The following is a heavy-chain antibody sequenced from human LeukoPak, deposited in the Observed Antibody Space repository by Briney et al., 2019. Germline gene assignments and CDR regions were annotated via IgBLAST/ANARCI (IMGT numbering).Heavy chain of an antibody. CDR1: GYSISNGYY. CDR2: IYRSGST. D-gene: IGHD6-19*01. V-gene: IGHV4-38-2*02. CDR3: ARRHSSGWFYY. J-gene: IGHJ4*02. Sequence: SETLSLTCTVSGYSISNGYYWDWIRQPPGRGLEWIGNIYRSGSTSYNPSLKSRVTISVDTSKNHFSLKVHSVTAADTAVYYCARRHSSGWFYYWGQGTLVTVSS.